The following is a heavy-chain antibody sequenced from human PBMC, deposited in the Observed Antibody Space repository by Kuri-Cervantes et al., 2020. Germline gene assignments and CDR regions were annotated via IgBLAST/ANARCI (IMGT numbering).Heavy chain of an antibody. J-gene: IGHJ2*01. D-gene: IGHD5-24*01. Sequence: SETLSLTCAVSGYSISSGYYWGWIRQPPVKGLEWIGSIYHSGSTYYNPSLKSRVTISVDTSKNQFSLKVNSVTAADTAVYYCARRERWMYWYFDLWGRGTLVTVSS. CDR3: ARRERWMYWYFDL. CDR1: GYSISSGYY. V-gene: IGHV4-38-2*01. CDR2: IYHSGST.